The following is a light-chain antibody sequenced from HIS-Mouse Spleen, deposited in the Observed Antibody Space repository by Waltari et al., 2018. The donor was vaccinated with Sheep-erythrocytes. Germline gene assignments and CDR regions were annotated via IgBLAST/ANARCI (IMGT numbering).Light chain of an antibody. V-gene: IGLV2-8*01. CDR3: SSYAGSNNWV. Sequence: QSALTQPPSASGSPGQSVTIPCTGTSSHVGGYNHVPWYQQHPGKAPKLTIYEVSKRPSGVPDRFSGSKSGNTASLTVSGLQAEDEADYYCSSYAGSNNWVFGGGTKLTVL. CDR1: SSHVGGYNH. CDR2: EVS. J-gene: IGLJ3*02.